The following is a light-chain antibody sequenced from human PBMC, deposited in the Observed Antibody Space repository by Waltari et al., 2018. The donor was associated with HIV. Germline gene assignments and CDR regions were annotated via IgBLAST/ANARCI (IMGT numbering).Light chain of an antibody. V-gene: IGLV1-40*01. CDR1: SSNIGAGYD. CDR2: GNS. J-gene: IGLJ3*02. Sequence: QSELTQPPSVSAAPGQRVTISCTGSSSNIGAGYDVHWYQQVPGRAPKVVIYGNSKRPSGVPDRFSGFKSGTSASLAINGLQSEDEADYYCAAWDDTPTGHVLFGGGTKVTVL. CDR3: AAWDDTPTGHVL.